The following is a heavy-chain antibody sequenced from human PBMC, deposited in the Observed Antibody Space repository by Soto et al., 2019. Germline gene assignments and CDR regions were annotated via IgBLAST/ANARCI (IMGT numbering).Heavy chain of an antibody. CDR1: GFTFSSYE. CDR2: ISSSGSTI. Sequence: GGSLRLSCAASGFTFSSYEMNWVRQAPGKGLEWVSYISSSGSTIYYADSVKGRFTISRDNAKNSLYLQMNSLRAEDRAVYYCARVAVSSSWYYFDYWGQGTLVTVSS. V-gene: IGHV3-48*03. CDR3: ARVAVSSSWYYFDY. J-gene: IGHJ4*02. D-gene: IGHD6-13*01.